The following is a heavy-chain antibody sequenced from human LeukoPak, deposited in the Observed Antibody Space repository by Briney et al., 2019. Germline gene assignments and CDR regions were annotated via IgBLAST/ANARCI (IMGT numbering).Heavy chain of an antibody. Sequence: SQTLSLTCTVSGGSISSGDYYWSWIRQPPGKGLEWIGYIYYSGSTYYNPSLKSRVTISVDTSKNQFSLKLSSVTAADTAVYYCARARWLRFGPTNLDAFDIWGQGTMVTVSS. CDR2: IYYSGST. J-gene: IGHJ3*02. D-gene: IGHD5-12*01. V-gene: IGHV4-30-4*08. CDR3: ARARWLRFGPTNLDAFDI. CDR1: GGSISSGDYY.